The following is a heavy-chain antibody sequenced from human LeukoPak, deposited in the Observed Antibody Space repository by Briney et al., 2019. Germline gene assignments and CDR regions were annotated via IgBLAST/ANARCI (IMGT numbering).Heavy chain of an antibody. Sequence: GGSLRLSCAASGFTFSSYAMHWVRQAPGKGLEWMAVISYDGSNKYYADSVKGRFTISRDNSRNTLYLQMNSLRAEDTAVYYCADSSGYYGLDYWGQGTLVTVSS. CDR1: GFTFSSYA. CDR3: ADSSGYYGLDY. V-gene: IGHV3-30*04. CDR2: ISYDGSNK. J-gene: IGHJ4*02. D-gene: IGHD3-22*01.